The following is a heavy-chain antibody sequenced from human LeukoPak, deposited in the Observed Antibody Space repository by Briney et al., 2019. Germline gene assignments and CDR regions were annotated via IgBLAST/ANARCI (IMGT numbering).Heavy chain of an antibody. V-gene: IGHV4-39*07. CDR2: IYYSGST. J-gene: IGHJ5*02. CDR1: GGSISSSSYY. D-gene: IGHD2-2*01. CDR3: ARGYCSSTSCYPPHWFDP. Sequence: SETLSLTCTVSGGSISSSSYYWGWIRQPPGKGLEWIGSIYYSGSTYYNPSLKSRVTISVDTSKNQFSLKLSSVTAADTAVYYCARGYCSSTSCYPPHWFDPWGQGTLVTVSS.